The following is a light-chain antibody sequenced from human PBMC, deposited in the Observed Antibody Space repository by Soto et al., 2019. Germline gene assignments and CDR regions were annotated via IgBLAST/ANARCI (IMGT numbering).Light chain of an antibody. CDR2: GAS. V-gene: IGKV3-15*01. Sequence: EIVMTQSPATLSVSPGERATLSCRASQSVSNNYLAWYQQKPGQAPRLLIHGASTRATGIPARFSGSGSGTEFTLTISSLQSEDFAVYYCQQYSDWRPQFGQGTKVDIK. CDR1: QSVSNN. CDR3: QQYSDWRPQ. J-gene: IGKJ1*01.